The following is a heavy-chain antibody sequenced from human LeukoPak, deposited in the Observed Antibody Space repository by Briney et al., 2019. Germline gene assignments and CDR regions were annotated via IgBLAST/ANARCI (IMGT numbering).Heavy chain of an antibody. D-gene: IGHD3-3*01. J-gene: IGHJ3*02. CDR3: AKPFYDFWSGYRDAFDI. CDR2: IRYDGSNK. CDR1: GFTFSSYG. V-gene: IGHV3-30*02. Sequence: GGSLRLSCAASGFTFSSYGMHWVRQAPGKGLEWVAFIRYDGSNKYYADSVKGRFTISRDNSKNTLYLQMNSLRAEDTAVYYCAKPFYDFWSGYRDAFDIWGQGTMVTVSS.